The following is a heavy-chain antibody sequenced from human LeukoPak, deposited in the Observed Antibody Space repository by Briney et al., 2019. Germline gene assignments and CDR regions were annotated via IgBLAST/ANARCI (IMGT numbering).Heavy chain of an antibody. D-gene: IGHD7-27*01. CDR2: MNPNSGNT. Sequence: ASVKVSXKASGYTFTSYDINWVRQATGQGLEWIGWMNPNSGNTGYAQKFQGRVTITRNTSISTAYMELSSLRSEDTAVYYCARGSPEALTGEGFDYWGQGTLVTVSS. CDR1: GYTFTSYD. J-gene: IGHJ4*02. V-gene: IGHV1-8*03. CDR3: ARGSPEALTGEGFDY.